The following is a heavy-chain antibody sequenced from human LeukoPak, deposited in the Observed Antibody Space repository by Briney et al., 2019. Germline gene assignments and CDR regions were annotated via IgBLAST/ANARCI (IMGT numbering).Heavy chain of an antibody. D-gene: IGHD4-17*01. J-gene: IGHJ4*02. CDR2: ISGSGGKT. Sequence: GGSLRLSCAASGFTFGSYDMSWVRQAPGKGLEWVSSISGSGGKTYYADSVKGRFTISRDNAKNTLYLQMSSLRAEDTAVYYCAKEERAWDYVGGQGTLDTVSS. CDR3: AKEERAWDYV. CDR1: GFTFGSYD. V-gene: IGHV3-23*01.